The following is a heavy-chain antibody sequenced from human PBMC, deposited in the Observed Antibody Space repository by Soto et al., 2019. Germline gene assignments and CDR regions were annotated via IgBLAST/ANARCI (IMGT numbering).Heavy chain of an antibody. V-gene: IGHV1-69*06. D-gene: IGHD3-22*01. J-gene: IGHJ4*02. CDR1: GGTFISDA. Sequence: QVRLVQSEAEVKKAGSSVKVSCKASGGTFISDAVTWVRQAPGQGLEWMGGVIPMFPKANYEQKFQGRATITADKSTSTVYMELHSLKSEDTALYYCARCHSDSSGPGYLDSWGQGTLVTVTS. CDR2: VIPMFPKA. CDR3: ARCHSDSSGPGYLDS.